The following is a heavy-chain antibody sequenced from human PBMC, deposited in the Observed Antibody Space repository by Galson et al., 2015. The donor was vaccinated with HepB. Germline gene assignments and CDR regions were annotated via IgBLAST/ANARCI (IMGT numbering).Heavy chain of an antibody. D-gene: IGHD3-22*01. CDR1: GFTFTSYD. CDR2: ISGSGSST. V-gene: IGHV3-23*01. CDR3: AKDGPLYDSNAYFDY. Sequence: SLRLSCAVSGFTFTSYDMTWVRQAPGKGLEWVSEISGSGSSTYYADSVKGRFTISRDNSKNTLYLQMNSLRAEDTAVYYCAKDGPLYDSNAYFDYWGQGTLVTVSS. J-gene: IGHJ4*02.